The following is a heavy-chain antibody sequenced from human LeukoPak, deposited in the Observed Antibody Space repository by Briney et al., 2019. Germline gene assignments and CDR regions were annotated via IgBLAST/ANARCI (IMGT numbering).Heavy chain of an antibody. CDR1: GITFSTLW. D-gene: IGHD1-7*01. V-gene: IGHV3-74*01. CDR2: INSDGSNT. Sequence: GGSLRLSCAASGITFSTLWMHWGRQAPGKGLVWVSRINSDGSNTGHADSVKGRFTISRDNAKNTLYLHMSSLRDEDTAVYYCARGGSWNYFGFGFWGQGALVTVSS. J-gene: IGHJ4*02. CDR3: ARGGSWNYFGFGF.